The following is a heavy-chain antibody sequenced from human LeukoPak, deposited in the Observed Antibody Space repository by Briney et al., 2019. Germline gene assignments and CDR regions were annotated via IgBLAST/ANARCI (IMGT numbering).Heavy chain of an antibody. D-gene: IGHD5-24*01. Sequence: GGSLRLSCAASGFTFTSYAMSWVRQAPGKGLEWVSAISGSGGSTYYADSVKGRFTISRDNSRNTLYLQMNSLRAEDSAVYYCAKGAKMGWFDPWGQGTLVTVSS. CDR1: GFTFTSYA. CDR3: AKGAKMGWFDP. J-gene: IGHJ5*02. V-gene: IGHV3-23*01. CDR2: ISGSGGST.